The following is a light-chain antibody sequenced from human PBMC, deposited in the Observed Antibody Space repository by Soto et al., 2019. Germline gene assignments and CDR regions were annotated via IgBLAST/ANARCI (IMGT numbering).Light chain of an antibody. CDR1: SSDVGAYDY. CDR3: SYFTTSNTVV. CDR2: DVS. J-gene: IGLJ3*02. Sequence: QSVLTQPASLSGSPGQSITISCTGTSSDVGAYDYVSWYQQHPVKAPKLMIYDVSTRPSGVSNRFSGSKSGNTAALTISGLQAEDEADYYCSYFTTSNTVVFGGGTKLTVL. V-gene: IGLV2-14*03.